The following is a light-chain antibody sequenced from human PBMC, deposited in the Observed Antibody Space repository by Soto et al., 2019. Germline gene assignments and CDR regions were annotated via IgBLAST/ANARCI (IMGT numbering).Light chain of an antibody. Sequence: EIVMTQSPATLCVSPGERATLSCRASQSVSSNLAWYQQKPGQAPRLLIYGASTRATGIPARFSGSGSGTEFTLTISRLQSEDFAVYYCQQYNNWLTFGGGTKVDIK. CDR2: GAS. V-gene: IGKV3-15*01. CDR3: QQYNNWLT. CDR1: QSVSSN. J-gene: IGKJ4*01.